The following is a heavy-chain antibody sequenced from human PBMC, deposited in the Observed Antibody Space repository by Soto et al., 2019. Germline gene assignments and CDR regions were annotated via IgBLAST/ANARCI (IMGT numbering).Heavy chain of an antibody. J-gene: IGHJ5*02. CDR2: IYYSGST. CDR3: ARSIAVAGTGNWFDT. Sequence: PSETLSLTCTVSGGSISSSSYYWGWIRQPPGKGLEWIGSIYYSGSTYYNPSLKSRVTISVDTSKNQFSLKLSSVTAADTAVYYCARSIAVAGTGNWFDTWGQGTLVTVSS. CDR1: GGSISSSSYY. D-gene: IGHD6-19*01. V-gene: IGHV4-39*01.